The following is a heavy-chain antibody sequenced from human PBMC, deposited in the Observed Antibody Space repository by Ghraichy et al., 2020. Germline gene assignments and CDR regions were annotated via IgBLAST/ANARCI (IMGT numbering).Heavy chain of an antibody. CDR1: GGSISSGGYY. J-gene: IGHJ5*02. CDR3: ARGDIVVPAAMTGFWFDP. Sequence: SETLSLTCTVSGGSISSGGYYWSWIRQHPGKGLEWIGYIYYSGSTYYNPSLKSRVTISVDTSKNQFSLKLSSVTAADTAVYYCARGDIVVPAAMTGFWFDPWGQGTLVTVSS. CDR2: IYYSGST. D-gene: IGHD2-2*01. V-gene: IGHV4-31*03.